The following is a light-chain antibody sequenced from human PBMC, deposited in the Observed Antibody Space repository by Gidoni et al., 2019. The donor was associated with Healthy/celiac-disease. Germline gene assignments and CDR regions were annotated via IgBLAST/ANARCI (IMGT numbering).Light chain of an antibody. CDR3: QQYNNWPGT. CDR2: GAS. Sequence: EIVMTQSPATLSVSPGERATLSCRASLRVSSNLAWYQQKPGQAPRLLIYGASTRAAGIPARFSGSGSGTEFTLTVRGLQSEDFAVYYCQQYNNWPGTFGQGTKVEIK. V-gene: IGKV3-15*01. J-gene: IGKJ1*01. CDR1: LRVSSN.